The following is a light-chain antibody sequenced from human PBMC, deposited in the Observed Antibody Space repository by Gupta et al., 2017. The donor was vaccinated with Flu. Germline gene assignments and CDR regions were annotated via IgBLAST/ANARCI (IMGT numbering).Light chain of an antibody. V-gene: IGKV3-20*01. CDR2: SAS. CDR3: QQYGSSPWT. Sequence: GTLSLSPGERATLSCRASERLSGQYVAWYQQMSGQAPRLLIQSASTRATGIPDRFSGSGSGTDFTLTISRLEPEDFAVYHCQQYGSSPWTFGQGTKVEIK. CDR1: ERLSGQY. J-gene: IGKJ1*01.